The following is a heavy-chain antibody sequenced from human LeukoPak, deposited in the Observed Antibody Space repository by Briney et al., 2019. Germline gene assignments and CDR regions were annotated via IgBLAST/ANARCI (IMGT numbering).Heavy chain of an antibody. CDR2: ISGSGGST. D-gene: IGHD3-22*01. CDR3: ARADYYDSSHYFDY. CDR1: GFTFSSYG. Sequence: SGGSLRLSCAASGFTFSSYGMSWVRQAPGKGLEWVSAISGSGGSTYYADSVKGRFTISRDNSKNTLYLQMNSLRAEDTAVYYCARADYYDSSHYFDYWGQGTLVTVSS. V-gene: IGHV3-23*01. J-gene: IGHJ4*02.